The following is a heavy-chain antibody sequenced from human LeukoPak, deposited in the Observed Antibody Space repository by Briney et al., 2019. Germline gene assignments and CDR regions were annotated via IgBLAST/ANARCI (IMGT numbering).Heavy chain of an antibody. CDR2: IIPIFGTA. CDR3: ARDSYYYGSGSNESYYYYYGMVV. CDR1: GGTFSSYA. Sequence: ASVKVSCKASGGTFSSYAISWVRQAPGQGLEWMGGIIPIFGTANYAQKFQGRVTITADESTSTAYMELSSLRSEDTAVYYCARDSYYYGSGSNESYYYYYGMVVWGQGTTVTVSS. V-gene: IGHV1-69*13. D-gene: IGHD3-10*01. J-gene: IGHJ6*02.